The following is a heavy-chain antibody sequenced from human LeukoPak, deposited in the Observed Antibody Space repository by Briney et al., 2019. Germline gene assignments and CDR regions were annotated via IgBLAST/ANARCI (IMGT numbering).Heavy chain of an antibody. CDR3: ARDKVQPLPIIHSMRSRAFDI. J-gene: IGHJ3*02. CDR1: GDSINSLDL. V-gene: IGHV4-4*02. CDR2: MYLSGTT. D-gene: IGHD3-3*01. Sequence: PSGTLSLTCTVSGDSINSLDLWSWVRQPPGKGLEWIGEMYLSGTTHSNPSVKSRVTISIDKSKNQFFLNLSSVTAADTAVYYCARDKVQPLPIIHSMRSRAFDIWGQGTMVTVSS.